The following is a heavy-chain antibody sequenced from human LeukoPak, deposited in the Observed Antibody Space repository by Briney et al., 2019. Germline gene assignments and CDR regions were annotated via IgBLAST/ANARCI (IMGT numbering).Heavy chain of an antibody. J-gene: IGHJ4*02. D-gene: IGHD5-18*01. V-gene: IGHV4-39*01. CDR2: VYYSGST. Sequence: SETLSLTCTVSGGPISSGSYYWGWIRQPPGKGLEWIGNVYYSGSTYYNPSLKSRVTISVDTSKNQFSLKLSSVTAADTAVYYCARRGYSYAQPIDYWGQGTLVTVSS. CDR1: GGPISSGSYY. CDR3: ARRGYSYAQPIDY.